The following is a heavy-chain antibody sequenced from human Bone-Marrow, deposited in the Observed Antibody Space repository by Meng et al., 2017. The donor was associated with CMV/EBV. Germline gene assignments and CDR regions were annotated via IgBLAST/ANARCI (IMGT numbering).Heavy chain of an antibody. CDR2: IYPASGGT. Sequence: ASVKVSCKASGYTFTGHYLHWVRQAPGQGLEWLGWIYPASGGTNYAQNFQGRVTMTSDTSISTAYMELSRLRSDDKSLYFFARDQNWVPDLWGQGTLVTVSS. V-gene: IGHV1-2*02. CDR3: ARDQNWVPDL. CDR1: GYTFTGHY. J-gene: IGHJ4*02. D-gene: IGHD7-27*01.